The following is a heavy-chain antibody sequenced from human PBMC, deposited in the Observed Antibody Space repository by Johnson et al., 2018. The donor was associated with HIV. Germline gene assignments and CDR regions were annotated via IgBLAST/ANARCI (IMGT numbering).Heavy chain of an antibody. D-gene: IGHD6-13*01. CDR3: AREQELIGERAFDI. CDR2: INWNGGST. V-gene: IGHV3-NL1*01. Sequence: QVQLVESGGGVVQPGGSLRLSCTASGFTFSYYGMHWVRQAPGKGLEWVSGINWNGGSTGYADSVKGRFTISRDNAKNTLYLQMNSLRAEYTAVYYCAREQELIGERAFDIWGQGTMVTVSS. CDR1: GFTFSYYG. J-gene: IGHJ3*02.